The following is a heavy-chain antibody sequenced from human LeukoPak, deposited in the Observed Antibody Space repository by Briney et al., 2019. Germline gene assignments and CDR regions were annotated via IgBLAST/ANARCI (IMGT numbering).Heavy chain of an antibody. CDR2: ISGSGGST. CDR1: GFTFSSYA. D-gene: IGHD2-2*01. J-gene: IGHJ6*02. V-gene: IGHV3-23*01. Sequence: GGSLRLSCAASGFTFSSYAISWVRQAPGKGLEWVSAISGSGGSTYYADSVKGRFTISRDNSKNTLYLQMNSLRAEDTAVYYCAAEVPAAITYGMDVWGQGTTVTVSS. CDR3: AAEVPAAITYGMDV.